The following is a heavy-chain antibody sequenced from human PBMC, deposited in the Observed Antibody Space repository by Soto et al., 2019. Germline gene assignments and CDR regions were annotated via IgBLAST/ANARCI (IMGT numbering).Heavy chain of an antibody. J-gene: IGHJ4*02. CDR2: ISYDGSNK. Sequence: QVQLVESGGGVVQPGRSLRLSCAASGFTFSGYGMHWVRQAPGKGLEWVAIISYDGSNKYYADSVKGRFTISRDNSKNTLYLQMNSLRAEDTAVYYCAKDRGYCVSGRCYPAYWGQGTLVTVSS. D-gene: IGHD2-15*01. V-gene: IGHV3-30*18. CDR1: GFTFSGYG. CDR3: AKDRGYCVSGRCYPAY.